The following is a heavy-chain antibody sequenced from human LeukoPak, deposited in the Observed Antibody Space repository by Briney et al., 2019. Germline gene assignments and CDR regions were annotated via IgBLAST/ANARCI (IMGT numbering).Heavy chain of an antibody. CDR2: IKQDGSEK. Sequence: GGSLRLSCAASGFTFSSHWMNWVRQAPGKGLEWVANIKQDGSEKYYVDSVKGRLTISRDNAKNSLYLQMNSLRAEDTAVYYCARGHDYGDYVGQGTLVTVSS. J-gene: IGHJ4*02. CDR1: GFTFSSHW. CDR3: ARGHDYGDY. V-gene: IGHV3-7*01.